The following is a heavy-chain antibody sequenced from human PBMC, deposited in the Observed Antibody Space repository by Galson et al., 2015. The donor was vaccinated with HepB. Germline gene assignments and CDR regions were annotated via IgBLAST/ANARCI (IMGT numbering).Heavy chain of an antibody. V-gene: IGHV3-49*03. CDR3: TGVRMGGYGPFDD. CDR1: GFTFGDYT. D-gene: IGHD5-12*01. Sequence: SLRLSCAASGFTFGDYTMSWFRQAPGKGLEWVGSIRSKAYGGKTEYVASVKRRFTISRDDSKSIAYMKINSLKTEDTAGYYCTGVRMGGYGPFDDWGQGTLVTVSS. J-gene: IGHJ4*02. CDR2: IRSKAYGGKT.